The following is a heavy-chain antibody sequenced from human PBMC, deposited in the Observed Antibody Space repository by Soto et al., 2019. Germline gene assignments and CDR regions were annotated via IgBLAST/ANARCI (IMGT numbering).Heavy chain of an antibody. CDR2: KEHGGST. Sequence: QVQLQQWGAGMLKPSETLSLTCAVYGGAFSGYYWTWVRQTPGKGLEWIGEKEHGGSTPYHPSLQSRVSISLDLVRKQVSLPLTSVTAADSATYYCARGHIVSSNFYFMEVWGKGTTVTVSS. CDR3: ARGHIVSSNFYFMEV. D-gene: IGHD3-16*02. CDR1: GGAFSGYY. J-gene: IGHJ6*03. V-gene: IGHV4-34*02.